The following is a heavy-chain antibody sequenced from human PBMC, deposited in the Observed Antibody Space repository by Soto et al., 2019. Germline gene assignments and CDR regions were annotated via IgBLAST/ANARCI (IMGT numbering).Heavy chain of an antibody. Sequence: GGSLRLSCAASGFTFSPYAMTWVRQAPGKGLEWVSVIYSGGSTYYADSVKGRFTISRDNSKNTLYLQMNSLRAEDTAVYYCARGNYYDNWGQGTLVTVSS. J-gene: IGHJ4*02. CDR2: IYSGGST. V-gene: IGHV3-53*01. CDR1: GFTFSPYA. CDR3: ARGNYYDN.